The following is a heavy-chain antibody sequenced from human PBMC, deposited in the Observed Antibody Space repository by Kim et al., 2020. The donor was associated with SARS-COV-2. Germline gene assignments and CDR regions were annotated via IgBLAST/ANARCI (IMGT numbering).Heavy chain of an antibody. D-gene: IGHD1-26*01. CDR1: GFTFSSYA. CDR3: AKLKADSGSYYYYYYYYGMDV. V-gene: IGHV3-23*01. CDR2: ISGSGGST. J-gene: IGHJ6*02. Sequence: GGSLRLSCAASGFTFSSYAMSWVRQAPGKGLEWVSAISGSGGSTYYADSVKGRFTISRDNSKNTLYLQMNSLRAEDTAVYYCAKLKADSGSYYYYYYYYGMDVWGQGTTVTVSS.